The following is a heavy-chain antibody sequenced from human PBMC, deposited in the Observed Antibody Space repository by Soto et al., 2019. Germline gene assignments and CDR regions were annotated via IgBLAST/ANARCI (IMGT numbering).Heavy chain of an antibody. CDR1: CYTFTSYG. J-gene: IGHJ4*02. CDR3: ARDLASLVPSSVDC. V-gene: IGHV1-18*04. Sequence: SGKACFKGPCYTFTSYGNSWVRQAPGQGLEWMGWISAYNGNTNYAQKLQGRVTMTTDTSTSTAYMELRSLRSDDTDVYYCARDLASLVPSSVDCWGQRTLVTVSS. D-gene: IGHD2-2*01. CDR2: ISAYNGNT.